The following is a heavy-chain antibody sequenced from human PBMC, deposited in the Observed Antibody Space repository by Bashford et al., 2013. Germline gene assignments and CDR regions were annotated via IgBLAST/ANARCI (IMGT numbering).Heavy chain of an antibody. CDR2: VIPMFDKV. CDR3: ARGAKDYGDYVQRYYFDS. D-gene: IGHD4-17*01. V-gene: IGHV1-69*01. Sequence: WVRQAPGQGLEWMGGVIPMFDKVDYAQKFQGRVTITADESTSTAYMELNSLRSEDTAVYYCARGAKDYGDYVQRYYFDSWGQGSLVTVSS. J-gene: IGHJ4*02.